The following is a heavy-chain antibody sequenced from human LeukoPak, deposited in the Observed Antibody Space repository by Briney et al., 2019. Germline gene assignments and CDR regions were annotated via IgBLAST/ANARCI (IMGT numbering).Heavy chain of an antibody. Sequence: GGSLRLSCAASGFTFSSYAMSWVRQAPGKGLEWVSAISGSGGSTYYADSVKGRFTISRDNSKNTLYLQMNSLRAEDTAVYYCAKDVDFWSGYYCVYYFDYWGQGTLVTVSS. V-gene: IGHV3-23*01. J-gene: IGHJ4*02. CDR1: GFTFSSYA. CDR3: AKDVDFWSGYYCVYYFDY. CDR2: ISGSGGST. D-gene: IGHD3-3*01.